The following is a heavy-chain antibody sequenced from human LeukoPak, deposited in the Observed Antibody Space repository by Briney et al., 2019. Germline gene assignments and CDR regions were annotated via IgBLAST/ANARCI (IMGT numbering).Heavy chain of an antibody. CDR1: GGSLISYY. D-gene: IGHD3-22*01. J-gene: IGHJ4*02. V-gene: IGHV4-4*07. Sequence: SQTLSLTCTVSGGSLISYYWSCIRQPAGKGREWIGRIYTSGSTNYNPSLKSRVTMSVDTHKHQFSLKLSSVTAAHTAVYYCARGSGSDPFGYWGQGTLVTVSS. CDR2: IYTSGST. CDR3: ARGSGSDPFGY.